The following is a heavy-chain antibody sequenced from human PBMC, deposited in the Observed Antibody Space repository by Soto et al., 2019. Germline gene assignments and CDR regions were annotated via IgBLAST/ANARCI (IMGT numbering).Heavy chain of an antibody. V-gene: IGHV3-30*18. D-gene: IGHD4-17*01. CDR2: ISYDGTNK. CDR1: GFTFSTYG. Sequence: QVQLVESGGGELQPGRSLTISCAASGFTFSTYGMHWVRQTPGKGLEWVAVISYDGTNKFYSDSVKGRFTISRDTFKNTLTLQMNSLRADDTAVYSCAKDLQSYGDYDYYCYSMDVWGLGTRVTVSS. J-gene: IGHJ6*02. CDR3: AKDLQSYGDYDYYCYSMDV.